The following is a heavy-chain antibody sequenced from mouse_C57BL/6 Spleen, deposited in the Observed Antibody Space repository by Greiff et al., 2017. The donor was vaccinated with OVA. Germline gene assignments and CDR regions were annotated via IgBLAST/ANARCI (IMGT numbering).Heavy chain of an antibody. CDR2: ISSGSSTI. J-gene: IGHJ2*01. CDR3: AREEYYGSSYYFDD. D-gene: IGHD1-1*01. V-gene: IGHV5-17*01. CDR1: GFTFSDYG. Sequence: EVQLQESGGGLVKPGGSLKLSCAASGFTFSDYGMHWVRQAPEKGLEWVAYISSGSSTIYYADTVKGRFTISRDNAKNTLFLQMTSLRSEDTAMYYCAREEYYGSSYYFDDWGQGTTLTVSS.